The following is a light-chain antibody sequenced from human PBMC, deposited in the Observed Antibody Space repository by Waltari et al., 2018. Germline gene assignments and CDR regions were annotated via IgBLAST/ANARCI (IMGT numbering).Light chain of an antibody. Sequence: QSALTQPAPVSGSPGQSITISCTGTSSDVGSFNLVSWYQQHPGKAPKLMIYEGDKRPSGVSNRFSGSKSGNTASLRISGLQAEDEADYYCCSYAVSSGVVFGGGTKLTVL. CDR3: CSYAVSSGVV. V-gene: IGLV2-23*01. CDR2: EGD. J-gene: IGLJ2*01. CDR1: SSDVGSFNL.